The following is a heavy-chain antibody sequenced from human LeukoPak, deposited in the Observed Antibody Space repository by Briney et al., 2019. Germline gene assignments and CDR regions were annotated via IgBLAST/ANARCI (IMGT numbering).Heavy chain of an antibody. CDR1: GFTFSSYG. J-gene: IGHJ4*02. CDR2: ISYDGSNK. D-gene: IGHD5-24*01. Sequence: GGSLRLSCAASGFTFSSYGMHWVRQAPGKGLEWVAVISYDGSNKYYADSVKGRFTTSRDNSKNTLYLQMNSLGAEDTAVYYCAKDSRDGFLPDYWGQGTLVTVSS. V-gene: IGHV3-30*18. CDR3: AKDSRDGFLPDY.